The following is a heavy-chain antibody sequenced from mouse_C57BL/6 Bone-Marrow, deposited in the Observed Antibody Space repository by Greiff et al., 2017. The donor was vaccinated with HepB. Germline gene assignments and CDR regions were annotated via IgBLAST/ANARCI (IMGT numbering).Heavy chain of an antibody. V-gene: IGHV2-2*01. CDR2: IWSGGST. CDR3: ARWAWFAY. J-gene: IGHJ3*01. CDR1: GFSLTSYG. Sequence: VQLQQSGPGLVQPSQSLSITCTVSGFSLTSYGVHWVRQSPGKGLEWLGVIWSGGSTAYNAAFISRLSISKDNSKSQVFCKMNSLQAYDTAIYYCARWAWFAYWGQGTLVTVSA.